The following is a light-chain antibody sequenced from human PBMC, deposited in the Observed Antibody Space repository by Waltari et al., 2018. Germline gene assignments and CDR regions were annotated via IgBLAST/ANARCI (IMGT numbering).Light chain of an antibody. CDR3: GTWDSSLSGAV. V-gene: IGLV1-51*02. Sequence: QSVLTQPPSVSAAPGQRVTISCSGGHSNIGNNYVSWYRQFPGTAPKVLIYEDSGRPSGVHGRFSGSKSGTSATLDITGLQAGDEADYYCGTWDSSLSGAVFGGGTHLTVL. CDR2: EDS. CDR1: HSNIGNNY. J-gene: IGLJ7*01.